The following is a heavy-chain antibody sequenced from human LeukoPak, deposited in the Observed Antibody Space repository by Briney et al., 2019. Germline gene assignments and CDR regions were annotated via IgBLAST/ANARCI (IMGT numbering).Heavy chain of an antibody. CDR3: AREMVAAAGATSDY. J-gene: IGHJ4*02. D-gene: IGHD6-13*01. CDR1: GFTFSTYG. CDR2: ISSSSSHI. Sequence: GGSLRLSCAASGFTFSTYGMHWVRQAPGKGLEWVSSISSSSSHIYYADSVKGRFTISRDNAKNSLYLQMNSLRAEDTAVYYCAREMVAAAGATSDYWGQGTLVTVSS. V-gene: IGHV3-21*01.